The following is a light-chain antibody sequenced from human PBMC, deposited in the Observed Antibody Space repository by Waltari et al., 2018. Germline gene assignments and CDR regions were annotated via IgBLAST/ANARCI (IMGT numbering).Light chain of an antibody. V-gene: IGLV4-69*01. J-gene: IGLJ3*02. CDR1: RGQRNNA. CDR3: QTWDTGIVV. CDR2: VHNDGSH. Sequence: QVVLTQSPSASASLGASVKLTCPLSRGQRNNAIAWHQQQPEKGPRYLMKVHNDGSHSAGDGIPVRFSGSSSGAERYLIISSLQSEDEADYFCQTWDTGIVVFGGGTKLTVL.